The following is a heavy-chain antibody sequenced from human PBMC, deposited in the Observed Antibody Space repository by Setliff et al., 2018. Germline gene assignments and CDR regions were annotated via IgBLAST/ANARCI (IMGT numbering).Heavy chain of an antibody. CDR3: ARGPSNYDLLTGGDC. D-gene: IGHD3-9*01. CDR1: GGTFSSYA. V-gene: IGHV1-2*02. CDR2: IIPDSGGT. J-gene: IGHJ4*02. Sequence: ASVKVSCKASGGTFSSYAISWVRQAPGQGLEWMGGIIPDSGGTNYAQKFQGRVTMNRDMSITAAYLELSRLRSDDSAAYYCARGPSNYDLLTGGDCWGQGTLVTVSS.